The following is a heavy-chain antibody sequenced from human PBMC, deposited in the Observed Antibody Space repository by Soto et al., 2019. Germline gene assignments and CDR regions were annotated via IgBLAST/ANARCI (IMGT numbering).Heavy chain of an antibody. CDR1: GFTFSSYS. CDR2: ISSSSSYI. V-gene: IGHV3-21*01. J-gene: IGHJ6*02. D-gene: IGHD6-19*01. CDR3: ARDRVAGKGYGMDV. Sequence: EVQLVESGGGLVKPGGSLRLSCAASGFTFSSYSMNWVRQAPGKGLEWVSSISSSSSYIYYADSVKGRFTISRDNAKNSLYLQMNSLRAEDTAVYYCARDRVAGKGYGMDVWGQGTTVTVSS.